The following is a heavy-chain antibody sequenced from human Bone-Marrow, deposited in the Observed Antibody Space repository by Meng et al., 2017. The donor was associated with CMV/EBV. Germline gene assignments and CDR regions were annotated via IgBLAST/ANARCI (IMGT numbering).Heavy chain of an antibody. CDR1: GYSFTSYR. D-gene: IGHD2-2*02. Sequence: GESLQISCEASGYSFTSYRIGWVRQMPGKGLEWMGIIYPGDSDTRYSPSFQGQVTISADKSISTAYLQWSSLKASNTAMYYWARQSGYCSGTSCYNYWGQGTLVTFSS. V-gene: IGHV5-51*01. CDR3: ARQSGYCSGTSCYNY. CDR2: IYPGDSDT. J-gene: IGHJ4*02.